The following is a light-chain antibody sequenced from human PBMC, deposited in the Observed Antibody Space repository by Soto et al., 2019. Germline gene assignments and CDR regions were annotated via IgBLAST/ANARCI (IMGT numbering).Light chain of an antibody. Sequence: QSVLTQPASVSGAPGQSITISCTGSSSDVGAYDRVSWYQQHPGKAPKLIIHGVSNRPSGISGRFSASKSGSTASLTISGLQPEDEAEYYCSSITTSSTYVFGTGTKLTVL. J-gene: IGLJ1*01. CDR2: GVS. CDR1: SSDVGAYDR. CDR3: SSITTSSTYV. V-gene: IGLV2-14*01.